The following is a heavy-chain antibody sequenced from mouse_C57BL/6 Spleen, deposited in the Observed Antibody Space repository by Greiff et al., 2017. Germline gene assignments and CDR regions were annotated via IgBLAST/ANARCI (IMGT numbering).Heavy chain of an antibody. D-gene: IGHD3-1*01. Sequence: VQLQQSGAELVKPGASVKLSCTASGFNIKDYYMHWVRQRPEQGLEWIGRIDPEDGDTKYAPTFQGRATIPTDTSSNTAYLQLSSLTSEETDVDYCARNGAKGTDYWGQGTMLTVSS. J-gene: IGHJ2*01. CDR1: GFNIKDYY. V-gene: IGHV14-2*01. CDR3: ARNGAKGTDY. CDR2: IDPEDGDT.